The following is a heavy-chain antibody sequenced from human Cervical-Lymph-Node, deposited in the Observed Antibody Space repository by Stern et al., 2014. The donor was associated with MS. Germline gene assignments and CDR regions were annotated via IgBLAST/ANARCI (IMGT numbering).Heavy chain of an antibody. Sequence: VQLVESGAEVKKPGSSVKVSCTASGDTFSSYAIHWVRQAPGQGLEWVGGITLAFGTTTDSQKFKGRVTITADKSTNTAYMELMTLRSEDTAVYYCARGGGLVGYFDYWGQGTLVSVAS. J-gene: IGHJ4*02. CDR1: GDTFSSYA. CDR2: ITLAFGTT. CDR3: ARGGGLVGYFDY. V-gene: IGHV1-69*06. D-gene: IGHD1-26*01.